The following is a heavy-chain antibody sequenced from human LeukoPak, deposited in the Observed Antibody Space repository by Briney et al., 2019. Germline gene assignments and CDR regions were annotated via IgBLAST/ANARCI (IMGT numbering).Heavy chain of an antibody. CDR2: IYHRGST. Sequence: PSETLSLTCAVSGGSISSYYWSWIRQPPGKGLEWIGYIYHRGSTYYNPSLKSRVTISVDTSKNQFSLRLSSVTAADTAVYYCARRITMVRGVKAPFDYWGQGTLVTVSS. V-gene: IGHV4-59*04. CDR3: ARRITMVRGVKAPFDY. CDR1: GGSISSYY. D-gene: IGHD3-10*01. J-gene: IGHJ4*02.